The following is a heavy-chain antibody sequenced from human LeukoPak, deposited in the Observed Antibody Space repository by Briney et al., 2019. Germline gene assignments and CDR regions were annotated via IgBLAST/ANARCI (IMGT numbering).Heavy chain of an antibody. Sequence: GASVKVSCKASGYTFTSYDINWVRQATGQGLEWMGWVNPNSGNTGYAQKFQGRVTMTRNTSISTAYMELSSLRSEDTAVYYCAAVKGSSTSTYYYYGMDVWGQGTTVTVSS. CDR3: AAVKGSSTSTYYYYGMDV. CDR1: GYTFTSYD. CDR2: VNPNSGNT. D-gene: IGHD2-2*01. J-gene: IGHJ6*02. V-gene: IGHV1-8*01.